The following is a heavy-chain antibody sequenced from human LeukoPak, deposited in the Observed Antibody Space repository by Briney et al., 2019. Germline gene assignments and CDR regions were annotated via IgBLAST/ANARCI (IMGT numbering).Heavy chain of an antibody. CDR3: AKNGRWQAYHFDY. D-gene: IGHD4-23*01. J-gene: IGHJ4*02. CDR2: ISGGGGNT. Sequence: PGASLRLSCAASGFTFSGYAMSWVRQAPGKGLEWVSSISGGGGNTYYADSVKGRFTISRDNSKNTLYLQMNSLRAEDTAVYYCAKNGRWQAYHFDYWGQGTLVTVSS. CDR1: GFTFSGYA. V-gene: IGHV3-23*01.